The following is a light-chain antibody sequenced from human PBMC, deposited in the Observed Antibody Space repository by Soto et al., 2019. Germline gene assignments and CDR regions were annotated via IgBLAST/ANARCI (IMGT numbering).Light chain of an antibody. CDR2: NAS. V-gene: IGKV3-15*01. CDR3: QQYTNWRT. J-gene: IGKJ1*01. Sequence: EIVMTQSPSTLSVSPGERATLSCRASQSVSTNLAWYQLRPGQAPRLLIYNASTRATGIPARFSGSGSGTDFTLTISSLQSEDFAVYYCQQYTNWRTFGQGTKVDIK. CDR1: QSVSTN.